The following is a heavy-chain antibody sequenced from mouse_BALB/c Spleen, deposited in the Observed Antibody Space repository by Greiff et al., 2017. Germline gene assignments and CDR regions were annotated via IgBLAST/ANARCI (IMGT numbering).Heavy chain of an antibody. CDR2: IWGDGST. CDR1: GFSLTGYG. Sequence: QVQLKQSGPGLVAPSQCLSITCTVSGFSLTGYGVNWVRQPPGKGLEWLGMIWGDGSTDYNSALKSRLSISKDNSKSQVFLKMNSLQTDDTARYYCARSLPREYAIDYWGQGTSVTVSS. V-gene: IGHV2-6-7*01. CDR3: ARSLPREYAIDY. D-gene: IGHD1-2*01. J-gene: IGHJ4*01.